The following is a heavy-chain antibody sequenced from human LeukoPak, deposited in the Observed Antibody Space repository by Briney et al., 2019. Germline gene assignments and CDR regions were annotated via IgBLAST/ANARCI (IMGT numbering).Heavy chain of an antibody. D-gene: IGHD3-10*01. CDR3: ARDPVSLLWFGEGNNWFDP. Sequence: ASVKVSFKSSGYTFTSYGISWVRQAPGQGLEWMGWISAYNGNTNYAQKLQGRVTMTTDTSTSTAYMELRSLRSDDTAVYYCARDPVSLLWFGEGNNWFDPWGQGTLVTVSS. CDR2: ISAYNGNT. V-gene: IGHV1-18*01. CDR1: GYTFTSYG. J-gene: IGHJ5*02.